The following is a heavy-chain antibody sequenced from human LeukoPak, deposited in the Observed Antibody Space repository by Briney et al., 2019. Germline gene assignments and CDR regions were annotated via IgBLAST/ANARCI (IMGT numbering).Heavy chain of an antibody. Sequence: SETLSLTCTVSGGSITSYYWSWIRQPPGQGLEWIGYIYYSVSTNYNPSLQRRVTISVDTSKNQFSLKLSSVTAADTAVYYCARDGVRFLELLIWGQGTMVTVSS. CDR2: IYYSVST. D-gene: IGHD3-3*01. CDR1: GGSITSYY. V-gene: IGHV4-59*01. CDR3: ARDGVRFLELLI. J-gene: IGHJ3*02.